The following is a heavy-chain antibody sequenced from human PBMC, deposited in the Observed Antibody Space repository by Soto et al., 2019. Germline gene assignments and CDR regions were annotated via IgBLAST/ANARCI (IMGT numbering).Heavy chain of an antibody. CDR3: ARLEGLATISYYFDF. D-gene: IGHD3-9*01. Sequence: QLQLQESGPGLVKPSETLSLTCIVSGGSVSSSNYYWGWVRQSPGKGLGWIGSIYYSGNTYYNPSLERRVTISVDKSNNEFSLKVISVTAADTAVYYCARLEGLATISYYFDFWGQGSLVTVSS. J-gene: IGHJ4*02. CDR2: IYYSGNT. V-gene: IGHV4-39*01. CDR1: GGSVSSSNYY.